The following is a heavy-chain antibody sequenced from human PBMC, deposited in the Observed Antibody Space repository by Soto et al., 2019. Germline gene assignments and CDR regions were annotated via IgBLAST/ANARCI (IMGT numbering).Heavy chain of an antibody. D-gene: IGHD2-15*01. CDR1: GFTFDDYA. CDR2: ISWNSGSI. V-gene: IGHV3-9*01. Sequence: PGGSLRLSCAASGFTFDDYAMHWVRQAPGKGLEWVSGISWNSGSIGYADSVKGRFTISRDNAKNSLYLQMNSLRAEDTALYYCAKDIGYCSGGSCQLIDYWGQGTLVTVSS. J-gene: IGHJ4*02. CDR3: AKDIGYCSGGSCQLIDY.